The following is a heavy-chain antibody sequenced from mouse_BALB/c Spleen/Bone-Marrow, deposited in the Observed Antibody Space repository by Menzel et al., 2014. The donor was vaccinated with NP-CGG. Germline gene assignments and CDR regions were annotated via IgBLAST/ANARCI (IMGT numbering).Heavy chain of an antibody. Sequence: EVKLVESGGGLVKPGGSLKLSYAASGFTFSDYYMYWVRQTPEKRLEWVATISDGGSYTYYPDSVKGRFTISRDNAKNNLYLQMSSLKSEDTAMYYCARDYDYAMDYWGQGTSVTVSS. CDR1: GFTFSDYY. J-gene: IGHJ4*01. CDR3: ARDYDYAMDY. CDR2: ISDGGSYT. V-gene: IGHV5-4*02. D-gene: IGHD2-12*01.